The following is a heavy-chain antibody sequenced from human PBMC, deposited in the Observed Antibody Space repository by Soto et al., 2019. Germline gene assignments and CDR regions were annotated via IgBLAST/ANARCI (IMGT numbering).Heavy chain of an antibody. D-gene: IGHD2-8*02. CDR1: GGSISSRGYY. J-gene: IGHJ4*02. CDR3: ARDKITGLFDY. V-gene: IGHV4-39*07. Sequence: PSETLSLTCTVSGGSISSRGYYWGWIRQPPGKGLEWIGTIYYSGSTNYNPSLKSRVTISVDTSKNQFSLKLSSVTAADTAVYYCARDKITGLFDYWGQGTLVTVSS. CDR2: IYYSGST.